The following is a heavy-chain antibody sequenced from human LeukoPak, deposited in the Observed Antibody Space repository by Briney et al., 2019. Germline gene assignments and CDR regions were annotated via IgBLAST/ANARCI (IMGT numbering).Heavy chain of an antibody. J-gene: IGHJ4*02. D-gene: IGHD1-1*01. CDR1: GFPFIEYS. CDR3: ARDHNYAFDN. V-gene: IGHV3-48*01. CDR2: IGYDSGNT. Sequence: GGSLRLFCTASGFPFIEYSMNWVRQATGKGLEWISYIGYDSGNTRYADSVRGRFTIYADKAKNSLYLQMNSLRVEDTAVYYCARDHNYAFDNWGQGTLVSVAS.